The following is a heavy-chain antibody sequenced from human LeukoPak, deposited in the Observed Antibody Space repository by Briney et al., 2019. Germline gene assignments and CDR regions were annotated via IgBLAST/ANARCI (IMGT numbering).Heavy chain of an antibody. D-gene: IGHD6-13*01. CDR2: INSDGSST. CDR1: GFTFSSYW. V-gene: IGHV3-74*01. Sequence: AGGSLRLSCAASGFTFSSYWMHWVRQAPGKGLVWVSRINSDGSSTSYADSVKGRFIISRDNAKNTLYLQMNSLRAEDTAVYYCATGVQLVRYFDYWGQGTLVTVSS. CDR3: ATGVQLVRYFDY. J-gene: IGHJ4*02.